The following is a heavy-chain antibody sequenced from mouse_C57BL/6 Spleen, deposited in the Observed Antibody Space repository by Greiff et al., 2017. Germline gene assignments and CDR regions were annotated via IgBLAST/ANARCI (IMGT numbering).Heavy chain of an antibody. V-gene: IGHV1-80*01. D-gene: IGHD2-10*01. CDR3: ARSYYGNYRAMDY. J-gene: IGHJ4*01. CDR1: GYAFSSYW. CDR2: IYPGDGDT. Sequence: VQLQQSGAELVKPGASVKISCKASGYAFSSYWMNWVKQRPGKGLEGIGQIYPGDGDTNYNGKFKGKDTLTADKSSSTAYMQLSSLTSEDSAVYFCARSYYGNYRAMDYWGQGTSVTVSS.